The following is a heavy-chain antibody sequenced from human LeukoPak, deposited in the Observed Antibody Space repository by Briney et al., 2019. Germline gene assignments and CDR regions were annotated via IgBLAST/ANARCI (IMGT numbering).Heavy chain of an antibody. CDR3: ARLPYGSGIHDGMDV. V-gene: IGHV3-23*01. Sequence: PGGSLRLSCAASGFTFSSYAMSWVRQAPGKGLEWVSAISGSGGSTYYADSVKGRFTISRDNAKNSLYLQMNSLRAEDTAVYYCARLPYGSGIHDGMDVWGQGTTVTVSS. J-gene: IGHJ6*02. D-gene: IGHD3-10*01. CDR2: ISGSGGST. CDR1: GFTFSSYA.